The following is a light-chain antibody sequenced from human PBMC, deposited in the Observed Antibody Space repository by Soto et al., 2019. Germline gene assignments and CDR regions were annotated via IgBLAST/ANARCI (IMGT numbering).Light chain of an antibody. CDR1: QSFSSSY. V-gene: IGKV3-20*01. Sequence: EIVLTQSPGTLSLSPGERATLSCRASQSFSSSYLAWYQQKPGQAPRLLIYGASSRATGIPDRFSGSRSGTDFTLTISRLEPEDFAVYYCQQYGTSITFGQGTQLEI. J-gene: IGKJ5*01. CDR3: QQYGTSIT. CDR2: GAS.